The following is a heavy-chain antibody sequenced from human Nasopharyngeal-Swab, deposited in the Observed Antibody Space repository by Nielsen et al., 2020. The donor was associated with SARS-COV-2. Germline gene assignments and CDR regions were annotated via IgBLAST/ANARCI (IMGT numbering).Heavy chain of an antibody. D-gene: IGHD3-22*01. CDR3: ARGSGYYDSSGYSDY. J-gene: IGHJ4*02. CDR2: IYYSGST. V-gene: IGHV4-59*13. Sequence: ETLSLTCTVSGGSISSYHWSWIRQPPGKGLEWIGYIYYSGSTNYNPSLKSRVTISVDTSKNQFSLKLSSVTAADTAVYYCARGSGYYDSSGYSDYWGQGTLVTVSS. CDR1: GGSISSYH.